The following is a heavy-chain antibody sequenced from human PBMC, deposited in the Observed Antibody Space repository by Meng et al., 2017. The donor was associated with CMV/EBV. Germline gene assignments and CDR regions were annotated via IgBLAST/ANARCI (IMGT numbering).Heavy chain of an antibody. CDR1: GFTFSSYA. CDR2: ISYDGSNK. J-gene: IGHJ6*02. V-gene: IGHV3-30-3*01. D-gene: IGHD3-3*01. CDR3: ARALSQRITIFEGISSHYYYGMDV. Sequence: GESLKISCAASGFTFSSYAMHWVRQAPGKGLEWVAVISYDGSNKYYADSVKGRFTISRDNAKNSLYLQMNSLRAEDTAVYYCARALSQRITIFEGISSHYYYGMDVWGQGTTVTVSS.